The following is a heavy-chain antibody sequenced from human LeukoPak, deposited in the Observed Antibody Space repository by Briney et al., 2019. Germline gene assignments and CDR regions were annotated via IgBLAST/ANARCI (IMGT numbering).Heavy chain of an antibody. J-gene: IGHJ4*02. Sequence: SETLSLTCAVSGYSISSGYYWGWIRQPPGKGLEWIGGIYHSGSTYYNPSLKSRVTISVDTSKNQFSLKLSSVTAADTAVYYCARALGYCSSTSCYTPIDYWGQGTLVTVSS. D-gene: IGHD2-2*02. V-gene: IGHV4-38-2*01. CDR3: ARALGYCSSTSCYTPIDY. CDR1: GYSISSGYY. CDR2: IYHSGST.